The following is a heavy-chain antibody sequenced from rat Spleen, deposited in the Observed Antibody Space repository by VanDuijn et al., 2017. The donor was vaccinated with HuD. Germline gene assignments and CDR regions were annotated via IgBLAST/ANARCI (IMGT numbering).Heavy chain of an antibody. D-gene: IGHD1-2*01. CDR1: GFSFTDYN. Sequence: EVQLVDTVGGLVQPGRSLHLSCVASGFSFTDYNMAWVRQAPGKGLEWVASITNTVDSTYYPDSVKGRFTISRDNAKSTLYLQMNSLRSEDTATYYCTRDYYSSLDYWGQGVMVTVSS. J-gene: IGHJ2*01. V-gene: IGHV5-31*01. CDR2: ITNTVDST. CDR3: TRDYYSSLDY.